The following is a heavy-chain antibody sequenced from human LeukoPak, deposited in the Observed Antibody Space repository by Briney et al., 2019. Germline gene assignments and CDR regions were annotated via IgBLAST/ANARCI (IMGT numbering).Heavy chain of an antibody. Sequence: GGSLRLSCAASGFTVSNNYMSWVRQAPGKGLEWVSAVSGSADSTYYADSVKGRFTISRDNSKNTLYLQMNSLRAEDTAVYYCAKGSQRSYDSSGYYYWGQGTLVTVSS. CDR3: AKGSQRSYDSSGYYY. CDR2: VSGSADST. J-gene: IGHJ4*02. V-gene: IGHV3-23*01. D-gene: IGHD3-22*01. CDR1: GFTVSNNY.